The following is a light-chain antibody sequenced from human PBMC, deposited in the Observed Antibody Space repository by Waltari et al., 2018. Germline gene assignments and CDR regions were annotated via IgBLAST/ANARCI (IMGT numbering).Light chain of an antibody. Sequence: QSALTQPASVSGSPGQSITISCTGTSSDVGFYNYVSWYQQHPGKAPKLMIYDVSEPPPGVSNRFSGSKSGNTASLTISGLQAEDEADYYCNSYAGSSSWVFGGGTKLTVL. CDR2: DVS. CDR3: NSYAGSSSWV. CDR1: SSDVGFYNY. J-gene: IGLJ3*02. V-gene: IGLV2-14*01.